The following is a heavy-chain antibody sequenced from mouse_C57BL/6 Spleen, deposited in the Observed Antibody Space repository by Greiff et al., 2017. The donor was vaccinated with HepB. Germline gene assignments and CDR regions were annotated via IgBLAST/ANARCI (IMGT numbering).Heavy chain of an antibody. Sequence: VQLQQSGAELVMPGASVKLSCKASGYTFTSYWMHWVKQRPGQGLEWIGEIDPSDSYTNYNQKFKGKSTLTVDKSSSTAYMQLSSLTSEDSAVYYCARRGDYYGSSYPFADWGQGTLVTVSA. D-gene: IGHD1-1*01. CDR1: GYTFTSYW. V-gene: IGHV1-69*01. CDR2: IDPSDSYT. J-gene: IGHJ3*01. CDR3: ARRGDYYGSSYPFAD.